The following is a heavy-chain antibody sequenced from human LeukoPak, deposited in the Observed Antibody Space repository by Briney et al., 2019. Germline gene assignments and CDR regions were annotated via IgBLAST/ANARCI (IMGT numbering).Heavy chain of an antibody. CDR2: IRSKAYGGTT. V-gene: IGHV3-49*03. D-gene: IGHD2-2*02. J-gene: IGHJ3*02. CDR1: GFTFGDYA. CDR3: TRADLGYCSSTSCYRDAFDI. Sequence: GGSLRLSCTASGFTFGDYAMSWFRQAPGKGLEWVGFIRSKAYGGTTEYAASVKGRFTISRDDSKSIAYLQMNSLKTEDTAAYYCTRADLGYCSSTSCYRDAFDIWGQGTMVTVSS.